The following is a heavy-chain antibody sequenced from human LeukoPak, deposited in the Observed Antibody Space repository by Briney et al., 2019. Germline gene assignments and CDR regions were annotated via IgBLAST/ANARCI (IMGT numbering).Heavy chain of an antibody. CDR1: GGSFSGYY. J-gene: IGHJ5*02. V-gene: IGHV4-34*01. CDR2: INHSGST. Sequence: SETLSLTCAVYGGSFSGYYWSWIRQPPGKGLEWIGEINHSGSTNYNPSLKSRVTMSLDTSKNQFSLKLNSVTAADTAVYYCVRDRGLGRGFDPWGQGTLVTVSS. D-gene: IGHD3-10*01. CDR3: VRDRGLGRGFDP.